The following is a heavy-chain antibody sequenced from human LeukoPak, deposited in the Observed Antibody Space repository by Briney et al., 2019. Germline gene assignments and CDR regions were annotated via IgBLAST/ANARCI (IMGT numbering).Heavy chain of an antibody. J-gene: IGHJ5*02. D-gene: IGHD3-10*01. CDR3: ARGTLITMVRGVKFDP. Sequence: ASVKVSCKASGYTFTSYGISWVRQAPGQGLEWMGWINPNSGGTNYAQKFQGRVTMTRDTSISTAYMELSRLRSDDTAVYYCARGTLITMVRGVKFDPWGQGTLVTVSS. CDR1: GYTFTSYG. CDR2: INPNSGGT. V-gene: IGHV1-2*02.